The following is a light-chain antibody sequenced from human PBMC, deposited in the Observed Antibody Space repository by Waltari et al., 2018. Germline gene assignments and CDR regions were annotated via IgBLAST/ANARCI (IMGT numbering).Light chain of an antibody. CDR3: CSYAGSYGVV. V-gene: IGLV2-11*01. CDR1: SSDVGGYNY. CDR2: DVS. J-gene: IGLJ2*01. Sequence: QSALTQPRSVSGSPGQSVTISCTGTSSDVGGYNYVSWYQQHPGKAPKLMIYDVSKRPSGVPDRFSGYKSGNTASLTISGLQAEDEADYYCCSYAGSYGVVFGGGTKLTVL.